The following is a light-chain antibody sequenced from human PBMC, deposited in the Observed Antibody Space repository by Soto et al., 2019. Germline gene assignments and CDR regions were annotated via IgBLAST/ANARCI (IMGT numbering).Light chain of an antibody. CDR3: QKYNSYPIN. V-gene: IGKV1-16*01. J-gene: IGKJ5*01. CDR1: QGISSY. CDR2: AAS. Sequence: DIQMTHSPSLLSASTLYIVTISFRMSQGISSYLALYQQKPGKAPKSLIYAASSLQSGVPSRFSGSGSGTDFTLTISSLQPEDFATYYCQKYNSYPINFGQGTRLEIK.